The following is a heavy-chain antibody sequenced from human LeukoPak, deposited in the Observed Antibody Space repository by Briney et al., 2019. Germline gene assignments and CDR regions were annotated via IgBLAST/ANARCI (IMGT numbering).Heavy chain of an antibody. CDR1: GYTFTSYG. CDR3: ASGHSGWDQYYFDY. D-gene: IGHD6-19*01. J-gene: IGHJ4*02. CDR2: ISAYNGNT. V-gene: IGHV1-18*01. Sequence: ASVKVSCKASGYTFTSYGISWVRQAPGRGLEWMGWISAYNGNTNYAQNLQGRVTMTTDTSTSTGYMELRRLRSDDTAVYYCASGHSGWDQYYFDYWGQGTLVTVSS.